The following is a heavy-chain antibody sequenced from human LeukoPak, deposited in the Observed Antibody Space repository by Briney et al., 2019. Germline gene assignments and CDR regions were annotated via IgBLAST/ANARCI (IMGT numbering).Heavy chain of an antibody. CDR1: GGSISSGVSS. CDR3: ARDYRFDSGYDLLDAFDV. V-gene: IGHV4-31*03. Sequence: SQTLSLTRTVSGGSISSGVSSWSWIRQHPGKGLEWIAYIYHSGSSSYRPSRKSRVTISVDTSKNQFSLKLGSVTAADTAVYYCARDYRFDSGYDLLDAFDVWGQGTMVTVSS. CDR2: IYHSGSS. J-gene: IGHJ3*01. D-gene: IGHD5-12*01.